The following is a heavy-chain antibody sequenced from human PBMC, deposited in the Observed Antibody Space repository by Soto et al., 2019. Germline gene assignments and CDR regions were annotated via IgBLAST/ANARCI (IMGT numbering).Heavy chain of an antibody. Sequence: GASVKVSCKASGYTFTGYYMHWVRQAPGQGLEWMGWINPNSGGTNYAQKFQGRVTMTRDTSISTAYMELSRLRSDDTAVYYCARDYDFWSGELYYYYGMDVWGQGTTVTVS. D-gene: IGHD3-3*01. V-gene: IGHV1-2*02. CDR2: INPNSGGT. CDR3: ARDYDFWSGELYYYYGMDV. J-gene: IGHJ6*02. CDR1: GYTFTGYY.